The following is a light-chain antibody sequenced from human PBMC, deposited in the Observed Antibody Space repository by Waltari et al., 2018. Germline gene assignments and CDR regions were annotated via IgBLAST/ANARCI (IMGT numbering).Light chain of an antibody. V-gene: IGKV4-1*01. Sequence: DIVMTQSPDSLAVSLGERATINCKSRQSVLYSSNNKNYLAWYQQKPGQPPKLLIYWASTRESGVADRFSGSGSGTDFTLTISSLQAEDVAVYYCHQYYTTPWTFGQGTMVEIK. CDR2: WAS. J-gene: IGKJ1*01. CDR1: QSVLYSSNNKNY. CDR3: HQYYTTPWT.